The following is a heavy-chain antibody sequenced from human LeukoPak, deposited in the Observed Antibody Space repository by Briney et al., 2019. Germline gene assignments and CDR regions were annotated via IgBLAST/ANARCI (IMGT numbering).Heavy chain of an antibody. V-gene: IGHV4-34*08. J-gene: IGHJ4*02. Sequence: PGGSLRLSCAASGFTFSSYDMSWVRQAPGKGLEWIGEINHSGSTNYNPSLKSRVTISVDTSKNQFSLKLSSVTAADTAVYYCALTIDCSSTSCYTGDYWGQGTLVTVSS. CDR2: INHSGST. CDR3: ALTIDCSSTSCYTGDY. CDR1: GFTFSSYD. D-gene: IGHD2-2*02.